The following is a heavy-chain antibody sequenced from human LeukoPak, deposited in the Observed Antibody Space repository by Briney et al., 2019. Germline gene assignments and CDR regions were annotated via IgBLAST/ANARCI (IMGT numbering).Heavy chain of an antibody. CDR2: IFYSGNA. V-gene: IGHV4-39*01. CDR1: GDSMITSNY. Sequence: PSETLSLTCSVSGDSMITSNYWGWIRQSPGMGLEWIGSIFYSGNAYYNVSLRSRVTISVDTSRNQFSLKVRSVTVADTAIYYCVRHELVPAAMCDYWGQGIRVSVSS. D-gene: IGHD2-2*01. J-gene: IGHJ4*02. CDR3: VRHELVPAAMCDY.